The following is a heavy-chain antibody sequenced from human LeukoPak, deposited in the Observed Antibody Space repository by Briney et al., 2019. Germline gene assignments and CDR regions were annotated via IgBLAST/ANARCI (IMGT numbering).Heavy chain of an antibody. CDR1: GFTFRNYL. J-gene: IGHJ4*02. CDR2: ISTDGKST. D-gene: IGHD4-23*01. V-gene: IGHV3-74*01. Sequence: GSLRPFCVASGFTFRNYLMLWVRQAPGKGMMWVSLISTDGKSTRYAESVKGRFTISRDNGKNTLFLQMNSLRAEDAAVYYCVRGNDYGGPHYWGQGTLVTVSS. CDR3: VRGNDYGGPHY.